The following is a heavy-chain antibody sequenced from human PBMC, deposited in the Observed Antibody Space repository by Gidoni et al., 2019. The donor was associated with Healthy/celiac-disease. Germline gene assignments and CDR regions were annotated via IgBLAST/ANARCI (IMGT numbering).Heavy chain of an antibody. J-gene: IGHJ5*02. CDR3: ARGPEEESGGFDP. D-gene: IGHD3-10*01. Sequence: EVQLVESGGGLVQPGGSLRLSCAASGFTFSSYWMSWVRQAPGKGLEWVANIKQDGSEKYYVDSVKGRFTISRDNAKNSLYLQMNSLRAEDTAVYYCARGPEEESGGFDPWGQGTLVTVSS. V-gene: IGHV3-7*01. CDR2: IKQDGSEK. CDR1: GFTFSSYW.